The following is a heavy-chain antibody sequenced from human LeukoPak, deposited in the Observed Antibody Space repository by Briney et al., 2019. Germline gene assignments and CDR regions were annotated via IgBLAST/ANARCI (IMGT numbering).Heavy chain of an antibody. CDR2: MNPNSGNT. V-gene: IGHV1-8*01. CDR1: GYTFTSYD. Sequence: GASVKVSCKASGYTFTSYDINWVRQATGQGLAWMGWMNPNSGNTGYAQKFQGRVTMTRNTSISTAYMELSSLRSEDTAVYYCARGLRYSYGYPYYYYYGMDVWGQGTTVTVSS. D-gene: IGHD5-18*01. CDR3: ARGLRYSYGYPYYYYYGMDV. J-gene: IGHJ6*02.